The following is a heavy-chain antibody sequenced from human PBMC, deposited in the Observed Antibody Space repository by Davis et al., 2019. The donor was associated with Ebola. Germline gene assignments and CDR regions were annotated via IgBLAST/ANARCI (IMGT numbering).Heavy chain of an antibody. CDR3: AREVESGYGVWYFDL. Sequence: PSETLSLTCAASGFTFSRHWMHWVRQVPGKGLVWVSRINGDGSRTTYADSVKGRFTISRDNAKNTLYLQMDSLRAEDTAVYYCAREVESGYGVWYFDLWGRGTLVTVSS. V-gene: IGHV3-74*01. J-gene: IGHJ2*01. CDR2: INGDGSRT. D-gene: IGHD5-12*01. CDR1: GFTFSRHW.